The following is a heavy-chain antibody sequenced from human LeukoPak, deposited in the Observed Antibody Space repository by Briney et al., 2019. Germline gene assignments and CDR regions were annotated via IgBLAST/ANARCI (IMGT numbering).Heavy chain of an antibody. CDR2: VFYSGST. J-gene: IGHJ6*02. CDR3: ARAESMDV. CDR1: GGSITNGHYH. V-gene: IGHV4-31*03. Sequence: SETLSLTCTVSGGSITNGHYHWNWIRQHPGKGLEWIGYVFYSGSTYYNPSLKSRITISLDTSKNQFSLKLSSMTAADTAVYYCARAESMDVWGRGTTVTVSS.